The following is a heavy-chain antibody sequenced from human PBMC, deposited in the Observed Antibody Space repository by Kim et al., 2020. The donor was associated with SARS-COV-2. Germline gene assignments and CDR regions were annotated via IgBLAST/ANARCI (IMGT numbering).Heavy chain of an antibody. V-gene: IGHV7-4-1*02. D-gene: IGHD6-19*01. CDR2: INTNTGNP. CDR1: GYTFTSYA. J-gene: IGHJ3*02. Sequence: ASVKVSCKASGYTFTSYAMNWVRQAPGQGLEWMGWINTNTGNPTYAQGFTGRFVFSLDTSVSTAYLQISSLKAEDTAVYYCATLRVAVAGPKAAFDIWGQGTMVTVSS. CDR3: ATLRVAVAGPKAAFDI.